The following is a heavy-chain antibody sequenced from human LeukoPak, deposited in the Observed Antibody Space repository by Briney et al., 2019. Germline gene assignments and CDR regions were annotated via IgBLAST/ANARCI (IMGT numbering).Heavy chain of an antibody. Sequence: PGGSLRLSCAASGFTFSSYGMHWVRQAPGKGLEWVAVIWYGGSNKYYADSVKGRFTISRDNSKNTLYLQMNSLRAEDTAVYYCAKGSGDYDTTGAFDIWGQGTMVTVSS. V-gene: IGHV3-30*02. CDR2: IWYGGSNK. CDR1: GFTFSSYG. CDR3: AKGSGDYDTTGAFDI. D-gene: IGHD4-17*01. J-gene: IGHJ3*02.